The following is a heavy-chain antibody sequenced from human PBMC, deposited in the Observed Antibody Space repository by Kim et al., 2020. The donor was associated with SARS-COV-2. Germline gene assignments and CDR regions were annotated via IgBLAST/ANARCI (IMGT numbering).Heavy chain of an antibody. D-gene: IGHD1-26*01. Sequence: GGSLRLSCAASGFTVSNNYMTWVRQAPGKGLEWVSLIYSDGRTYYADSVKGRFTISRDNSKNTLYLQMSSLRADDTAVYYCARGRYSGASDNCFDPWGQGTLVTVSS. J-gene: IGHJ5*02. CDR2: IYSDGRT. CDR3: ARGRYSGASDNCFDP. CDR1: GFTVSNNY. V-gene: IGHV3-66*01.